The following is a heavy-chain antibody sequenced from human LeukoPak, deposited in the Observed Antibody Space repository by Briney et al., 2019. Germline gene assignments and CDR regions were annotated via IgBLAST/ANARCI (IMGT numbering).Heavy chain of an antibody. CDR1: GGTFSSYA. V-gene: IGHV1-69*05. CDR3: ARAGWNGGYRGNYFDY. D-gene: IGHD1-26*01. CDR2: IIPIFGTA. J-gene: IGHJ4*02. Sequence: SVKVSCKASGGTFSSYAISWVRQAPGQGLEWMGGIIPIFGTANYAQKFQGRVTITTDESTSTAYMELSSLRSEDTAVYYCARAGWNGGYRGNYFDYWGQGTLVTVSS.